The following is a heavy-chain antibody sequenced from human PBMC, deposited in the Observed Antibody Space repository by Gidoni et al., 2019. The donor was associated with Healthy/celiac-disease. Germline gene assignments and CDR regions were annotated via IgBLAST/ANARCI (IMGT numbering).Heavy chain of an antibody. CDR1: GHPFTRHY. V-gene: IGHV1-2*02. J-gene: IGHJ4*02. D-gene: IGHD3-10*01. CDR2: INPNSGGT. Sequence: QVPLVQSGAEVKEPGASVELSCEASGHPFTRHYMHWVRQAPGQGLEWMGWINPNSGGTNYAQKFQGRVTMTRDTYISTAYMELSRLRSDDTAVYYCAREPNDYYGSGSYYRSYYFDYWGQGTLVTVSS. CDR3: AREPNDYYGSGSYYRSYYFDY.